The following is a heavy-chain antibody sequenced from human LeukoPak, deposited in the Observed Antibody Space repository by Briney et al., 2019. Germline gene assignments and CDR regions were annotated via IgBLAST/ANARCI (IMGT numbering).Heavy chain of an antibody. J-gene: IGHJ4*02. V-gene: IGHV3-23*01. Sequence: PGGSLRLSCAASGFTFSSYAMSWVRQAPGKGLEWASTISGSGGSTYYADSVKGRFTISRDNSKNTLYLQMNSLRAEDTAVYYCAKDRYSYGYRMADYWGQGTLVTVSS. CDR1: GFTFSSYA. CDR3: AKDRYSYGYRMADY. CDR2: ISGSGGST. D-gene: IGHD5-18*01.